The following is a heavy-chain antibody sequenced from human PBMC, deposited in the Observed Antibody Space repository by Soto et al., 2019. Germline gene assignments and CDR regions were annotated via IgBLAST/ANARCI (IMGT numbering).Heavy chain of an antibody. CDR2: MYFNEST. J-gene: IGHJ3*02. CDR3: ARDHKEAFDI. CDR1: GASITSYF. Sequence: QVLLQEWGPGLVKPSETLSLTCTVSGASITSYFLNWIRQAPGKGLEWFGYMYFNESTNYNPSLKSRVMMSLDTSKSLFSLKLNSVTAADTAIYYCARDHKEAFDIWGQGTLVTVSS. V-gene: IGHV4-59*01.